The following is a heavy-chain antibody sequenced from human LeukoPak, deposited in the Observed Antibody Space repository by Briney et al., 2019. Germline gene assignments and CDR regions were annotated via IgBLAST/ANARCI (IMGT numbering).Heavy chain of an antibody. V-gene: IGHV1-2*04. CDR1: GYTFTDYY. D-gene: IGHD2-2*01. CDR3: ARANFLYCSSTSCLFDY. CDR2: INPNGGGT. Sequence: ASVKVSCKASGYTFTDYYMHWVRLAPGQGLEWMGWINPNGGGTNYVQKFQGWVTMTRDTSINTAYMELSRQTSDDTAVYYCARANFLYCSSTSCLFDYWGQGTLVTVSS. J-gene: IGHJ4*02.